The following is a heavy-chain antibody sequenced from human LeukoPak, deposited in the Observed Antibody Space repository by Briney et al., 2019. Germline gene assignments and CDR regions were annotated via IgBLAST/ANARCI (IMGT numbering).Heavy chain of an antibody. CDR2: ISSSGYTM. CDR1: GFTFSDYY. V-gene: IGHV3-11*01. CDR3: ARQLGLHFGDFYPPDY. D-gene: IGHD3-10*01. J-gene: IGHJ4*02. Sequence: GGSLRLSCAASGFTFSDYYMSWVRQAPGKGLECVSYISSSGYTMYYADSVQGRFTISRDNAKDSVFLQMNSLRAEDTAVYYCARQLGLHFGDFYPPDYWGQGSLVTVSS.